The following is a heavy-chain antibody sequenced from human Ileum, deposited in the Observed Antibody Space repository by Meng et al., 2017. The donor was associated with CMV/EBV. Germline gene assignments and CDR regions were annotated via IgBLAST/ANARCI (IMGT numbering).Heavy chain of an antibody. J-gene: IGHJ4*02. CDR2: IHTTDST. CDR1: CCSIGSYY. CDR3: ARDTGTTGTGSLFDY. Sequence: LQESGPVLVKAAENLSVTCTVSCCSIGSYYWNWIRQPDGKGLEWIGRIHTTDSTNYNPSFKSRVTISVDTSKNQFSLKLTSMTAADTAVYYCARDTGTTGTGSLFDYWGQGILVTVSS. D-gene: IGHD1-1*01. V-gene: IGHV4-4*07.